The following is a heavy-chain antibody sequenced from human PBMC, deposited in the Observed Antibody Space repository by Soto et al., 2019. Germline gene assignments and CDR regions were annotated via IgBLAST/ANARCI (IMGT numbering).Heavy chain of an antibody. V-gene: IGHV4-59*08. CDR2: IYYSGST. CDR3: ARHYTRNIAAAANWFDP. Sequence: SETLSLTCTVSGGSISSYYWSWIRQPPGKGLEWIGYIYYSGSTNYNPSLKSRVTISVDTSKNQFSLKLSSVTAADTAVYYCARHYTRNIAAAANWFDPWGQGTPVTVSS. D-gene: IGHD6-13*01. J-gene: IGHJ5*02. CDR1: GGSISSYY.